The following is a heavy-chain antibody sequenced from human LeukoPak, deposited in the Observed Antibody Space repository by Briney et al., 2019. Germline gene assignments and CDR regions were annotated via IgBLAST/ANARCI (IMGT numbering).Heavy chain of an antibody. J-gene: IGHJ6*02. CDR3: AADPRYCSGGSCYVSYYGMDV. Sequence: SVKLSCNASGFTFTSSAMQWVRQARGQRLEWRGWIVVGSGNTNYAQKLQERVTITRDMSTSTAYMELSSLRSEDTAVYYCAADPRYCSGGSCYVSYYGMDVWGQGTTVTVSS. D-gene: IGHD2-15*01. CDR1: GFTFTSSA. CDR2: IVVGSGNT. V-gene: IGHV1-58*02.